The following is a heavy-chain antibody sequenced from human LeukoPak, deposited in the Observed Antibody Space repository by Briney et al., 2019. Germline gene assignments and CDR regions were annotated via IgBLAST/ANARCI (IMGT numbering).Heavy chain of an antibody. CDR1: GFTVSSNY. D-gene: IGHD3-10*01. V-gene: IGHV3-53*01. CDR3: ARSPGDRTYFDY. CDR2: IYSGGST. Sequence: GGSLRLSCAASGFTVSSNYMSWVRQAPGKGLGWVSVIYSGGSTYYADSVKGRFTISRDNSKNTLYLQMNSLRAEDTAVYYCARSPGDRTYFDYWGQGTPVTVSS. J-gene: IGHJ4*02.